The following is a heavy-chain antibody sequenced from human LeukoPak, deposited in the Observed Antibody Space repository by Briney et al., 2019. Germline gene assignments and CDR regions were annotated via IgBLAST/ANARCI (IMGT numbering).Heavy chain of an antibody. Sequence: GRSLRLSCAASRFTFNTYGMQWARRAPGKGLEWVATISSDARNQHYADSVHGRFTISRDNSKNTLDLQMDNLRTEDTAVYYCSTDGTPKFEYWGQGTLVTVSS. D-gene: IGHD1-26*01. CDR2: ISSDARNQ. V-gene: IGHV3-30*03. CDR1: RFTFNTYG. CDR3: STDGTPKFEY. J-gene: IGHJ4*02.